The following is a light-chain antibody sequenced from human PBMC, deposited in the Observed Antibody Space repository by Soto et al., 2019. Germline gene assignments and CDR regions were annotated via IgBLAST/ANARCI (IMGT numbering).Light chain of an antibody. CDR2: KAS. V-gene: IGKV1-5*03. Sequence: DVQMTQSPSTVSASVGDRVTIACRASQAINTWLAWYQHKPGNAPKLLILKASSLDIGVPSSFSGSGSGTEFTLTISSLQPDDLATYYCQQHNTYFCAFGQGTKVDIK. CDR3: QQHNTYFCA. J-gene: IGKJ1*01. CDR1: QAINTW.